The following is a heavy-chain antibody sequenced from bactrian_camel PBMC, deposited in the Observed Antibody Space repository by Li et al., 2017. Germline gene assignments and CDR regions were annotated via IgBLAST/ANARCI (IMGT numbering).Heavy chain of an antibody. CDR2: IATGSGNT. V-gene: IGHV3S40*01. CDR1: GYTFRSYC. D-gene: IGHD2*01. J-gene: IGHJ6*01. CDR3: ATHEAREWLLPTILGFAY. Sequence: DVQLVESGGGSVQAGGSLRLSCSASGYTFRSYCMGWFRQAPGKQREGVARIATGSGNTYYADSVKGRFTCSRDNARNTVHLQMNSLKTEDTAVYYCATHEAREWLLPTILGFAYWGQGTQVTVS.